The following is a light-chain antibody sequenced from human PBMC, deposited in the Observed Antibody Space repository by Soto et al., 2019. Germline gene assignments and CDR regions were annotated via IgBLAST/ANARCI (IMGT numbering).Light chain of an antibody. CDR2: EVS. V-gene: IGLV2-8*01. CDR1: SSDVGGYNY. Sequence: QSALTQPPSASGSPGQSVTISCTGTSSDVGGYNYVSCYQQHPGKAPKLMIYEVSKRPSGVPDRFSGSKSGNTASLTVSGLQAEDEDDYYCSSYAGSNNYVLFGGGTKLTVL. J-gene: IGLJ2*01. CDR3: SSYAGSNNYVL.